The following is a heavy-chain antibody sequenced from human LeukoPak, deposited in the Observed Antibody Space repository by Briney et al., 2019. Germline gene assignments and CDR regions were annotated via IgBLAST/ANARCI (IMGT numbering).Heavy chain of an antibody. V-gene: IGHV1-69*06. Sequence: SVKVSCKASGYTFTGYYMHWVRQAPGQGLEWMGGIIPIFGTANYAQKFQGRVTITADKSTSTAYMELSSLRSEDTAVYYCARGYCSGGSCYIEHWFDPWGQGTLVTVSS. CDR1: GYTFTGYY. CDR3: ARGYCSGGSCYIEHWFDP. CDR2: IIPIFGTA. D-gene: IGHD2-15*01. J-gene: IGHJ5*02.